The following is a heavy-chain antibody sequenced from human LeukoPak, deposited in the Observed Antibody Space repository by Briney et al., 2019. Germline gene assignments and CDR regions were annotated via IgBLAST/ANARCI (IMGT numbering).Heavy chain of an antibody. CDR3: ARGGSGSYFSWLDP. Sequence: SVKVSCKASGGTLSSYAISWVRQAPGQGLEWMGGIIPIFGTANYAQKFQGRVTITTDESTSTAYMELSRLRSDDTAVYYCARGGSGSYFSWLDPWGQGTLVTVSS. J-gene: IGHJ5*02. CDR2: IIPIFGTA. V-gene: IGHV1-69*05. D-gene: IGHD3-10*01. CDR1: GGTLSSYA.